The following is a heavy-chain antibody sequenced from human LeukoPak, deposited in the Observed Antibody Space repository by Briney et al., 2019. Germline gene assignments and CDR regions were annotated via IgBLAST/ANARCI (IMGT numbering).Heavy chain of an antibody. V-gene: IGHV3-64*01. Sequence: PGGSLRLSCAASGFTFSTYVMHWVRQAPGKGLEYVSAITGNGGSTYYANSVKGRFTISRDNPKNTLYLQMDSLRAEDMAVYYCARASLSGWYDYWGQGTLVTVSS. CDR2: ITGNGGST. CDR3: ARASLSGWYDY. J-gene: IGHJ4*02. D-gene: IGHD6-19*01. CDR1: GFTFSTYV.